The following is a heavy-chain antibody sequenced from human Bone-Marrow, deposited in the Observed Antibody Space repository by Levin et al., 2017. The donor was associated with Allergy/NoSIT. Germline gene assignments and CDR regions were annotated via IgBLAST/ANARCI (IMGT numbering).Heavy chain of an antibody. CDR3: ARELYYDILTGYYSQYYFDY. CDR1: GYTFTSYG. J-gene: IGHJ4*02. V-gene: IGHV1-18*01. CDR2: ISAYNGNT. D-gene: IGHD3-9*01. Sequence: GASVKVSCKASGYTFTSYGISWVRQAPGQGLEWMGWISAYNGNTNYAQKLQGRVTMTTDTSTSTAYMELRSLRSDDTAVYYCARELYYDILTGYYSQYYFDYWGQGTLVTVSS.